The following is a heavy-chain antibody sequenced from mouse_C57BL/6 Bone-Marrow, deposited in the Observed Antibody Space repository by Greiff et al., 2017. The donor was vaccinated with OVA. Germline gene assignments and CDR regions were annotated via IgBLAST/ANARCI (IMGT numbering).Heavy chain of an antibody. J-gene: IGHJ1*03. CDR1: GYSFTDYN. V-gene: IGHV1-39*01. CDR2: INPNYGTT. D-gene: IGHD1-1*01. CDR3: AFYYGRSYRYFDV. Sequence: VQLKESGPELVKPGASVKISCKASGYSFTDYNMNWVKQSIGKSLEWIGVINPNYGTTSYNQKFKGKATLTVDQSSSTAYMQLNSLTSEDSAVYYCAFYYGRSYRYFDVWGTGTTVTVSS.